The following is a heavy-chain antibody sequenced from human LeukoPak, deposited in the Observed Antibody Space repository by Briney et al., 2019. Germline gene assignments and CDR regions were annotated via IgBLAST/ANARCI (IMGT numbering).Heavy chain of an antibody. D-gene: IGHD5-18*01. Sequence: ASVKVSCKASGYTFTSYDINWVRQATGQGLEWMGWMNPNSGNTGYAQKFRGRVTMTRNTSISTAYMELSSLRSEDTAVYYCARDNGGTAMAYYYYYYMDVWGKGTTVIISS. CDR2: MNPNSGNT. CDR3: ARDNGGTAMAYYYYYYMDV. V-gene: IGHV1-8*01. CDR1: GYTFTSYD. J-gene: IGHJ6*03.